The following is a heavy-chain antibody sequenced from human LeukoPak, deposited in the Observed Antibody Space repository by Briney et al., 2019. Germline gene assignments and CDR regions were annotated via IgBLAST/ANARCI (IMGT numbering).Heavy chain of an antibody. CDR3: ARHYFDTSGQSYYFDY. D-gene: IGHD3-22*01. Sequence: SEALSLTCTVSGGSISSGSYYWGWIRQPPGKGLEWIGGIYYSGSTYYNSSLKSRVTISVDTSKNQFSLKLSSVTAADTAVYYCARHYFDTSGQSYYFDYWGQGTQVTVSS. J-gene: IGHJ4*02. V-gene: IGHV4-39*01. CDR2: IYYSGST. CDR1: GGSISSGSYY.